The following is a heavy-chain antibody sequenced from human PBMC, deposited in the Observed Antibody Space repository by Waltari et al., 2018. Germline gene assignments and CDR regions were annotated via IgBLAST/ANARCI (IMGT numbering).Heavy chain of an antibody. CDR2: INHAGNV. V-gene: IGHV4-34*01. D-gene: IGHD2-15*01. CDR3: ARLEDCSGGNCYSANHYPVDV. CDR1: GGSFNSYY. Sequence: QVQLQQWGAGLLKSSDTLSLTCAVYGGSFNSYYWSWLRQPPGKGLEWVGEINHAGNVKVNPSLRGRGASSVEPPKKQFSMKLTFVIAADTAMYDGARLEDCSGGNCYSANHYPVDVWGLGTTVTVS. J-gene: IGHJ6*02.